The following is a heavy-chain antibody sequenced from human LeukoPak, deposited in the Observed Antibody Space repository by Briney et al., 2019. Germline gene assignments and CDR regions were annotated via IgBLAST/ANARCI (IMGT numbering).Heavy chain of an antibody. D-gene: IGHD3-22*01. CDR2: INPNNGGT. Sequence: ASVTVSFKASGYTFTDYYIHWVRQAPGQGLEWMGWINPNNGGTNYAQKFQGRVTMTRDTSISTAYMELSRLRSDDTAVYYCAREVDYYDTSDYFPLGYWGQGTLVTVSS. CDR3: AREVDYYDTSDYFPLGY. V-gene: IGHV1-2*02. J-gene: IGHJ4*02. CDR1: GYTFTDYY.